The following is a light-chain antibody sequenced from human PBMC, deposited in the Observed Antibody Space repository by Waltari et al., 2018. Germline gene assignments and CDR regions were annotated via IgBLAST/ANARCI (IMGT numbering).Light chain of an antibody. CDR3: GADHGSGSSVIVV. V-gene: IGLV9-49*01. J-gene: IGLJ2*01. CDR2: VVTGGIVG. Sequence: QPVLTQPPSASASLGASVTLTCSLSSGYNNYKVDWYQQRPGQGPRFVMRVVTGGIVGSKGDGIPDRFSVLASGLKRYLTIQKIQEEVEGDYHCGADHGSGSSVIVVFVGGTKLTVL. CDR1: SGYNNYK.